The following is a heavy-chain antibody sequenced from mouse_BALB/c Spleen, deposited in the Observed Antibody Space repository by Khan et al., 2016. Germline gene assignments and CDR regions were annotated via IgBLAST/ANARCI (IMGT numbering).Heavy chain of an antibody. CDR3: TRGDYYGSSSAWFTY. D-gene: IGHD1-1*01. CDR2: IDPYYGST. J-gene: IGHJ3*01. CDR1: GYSFTGYN. V-gene: IGHV1-39*01. Sequence: VQLKQSGPELEEPGASVKISCKASGYSFTGYNMNWVKQTNGKTLEWLGNIDPYYGSTSYNQNFKGKATLTVDKSSSTAYMEIKSLTSEDSAVYYCTRGDYYGSSSAWFTYWGQGTLVTVSA.